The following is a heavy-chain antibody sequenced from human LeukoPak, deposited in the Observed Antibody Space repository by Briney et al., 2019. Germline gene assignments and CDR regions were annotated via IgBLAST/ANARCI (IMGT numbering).Heavy chain of an antibody. CDR3: ARGGRYYDTRGYTHRYYFDY. CDR2: INYSGTT. J-gene: IGHJ4*02. Sequence: PSEILSLTCAVYGESFTYYYWGWIRQPPGKGLEWIGEINYSGTTSYNSSLNSRVSISVNTSKNQFSLKLSSVTAADTAVYYCARGGRYYDTRGYTHRYYFDYWGQGTLVTVSS. D-gene: IGHD3-22*01. CDR1: GESFTYYY. V-gene: IGHV4-34*01.